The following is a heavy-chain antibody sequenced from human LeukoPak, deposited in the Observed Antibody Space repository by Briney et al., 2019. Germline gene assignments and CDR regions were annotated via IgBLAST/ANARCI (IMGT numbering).Heavy chain of an antibody. Sequence: GGSLRLSCADPGFTFRRYAMSWVRPAPGKGLEWVSLIDSGGSTYYADAVKGRFTISRNNTKNTLYLKMNSLRDEDTAEYYCARDSLWGQFDYWGQGNLVTVSS. CDR1: GFTFRRYA. CDR2: IDSGGST. J-gene: IGHJ4*02. V-gene: IGHV3-53*01. D-gene: IGHD3-16*01. CDR3: ARDSLWGQFDY.